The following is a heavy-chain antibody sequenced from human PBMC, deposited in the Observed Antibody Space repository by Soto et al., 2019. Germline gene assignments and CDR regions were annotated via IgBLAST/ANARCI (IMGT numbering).Heavy chain of an antibody. CDR2: INAGNGNT. CDR1: GYTFTSYA. V-gene: IGHV1-3*01. Sequence: ASVKVSCKASGYTFTSYAMHWVRQAPGQRLEWMGWINAGNGNTKYSQKFQGRVTITRDTSASTAYMELSSLRSEDTAVYYCARVSQWLYYFDYWGQGTLVTVSS. D-gene: IGHD5-12*01. CDR3: ARVSQWLYYFDY. J-gene: IGHJ4*02.